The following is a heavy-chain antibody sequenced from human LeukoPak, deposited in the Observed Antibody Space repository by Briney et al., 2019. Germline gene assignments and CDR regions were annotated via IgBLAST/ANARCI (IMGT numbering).Heavy chain of an antibody. CDR1: GFTVSSNY. CDR3: ARSDGSGSYYKVTDYYYMDV. Sequence: GGSLRLSCAASGFTVSSNYMSWVRQAPGKGLEWVSVIYSGGSTYYADSVKGRFTISRDNSKNTLYLQMNSLRAEDTAVYYCARSDGSGSYYKVTDYYYMDVWGKGTTVTISS. CDR2: IYSGGST. D-gene: IGHD3-10*01. V-gene: IGHV3-66*01. J-gene: IGHJ6*03.